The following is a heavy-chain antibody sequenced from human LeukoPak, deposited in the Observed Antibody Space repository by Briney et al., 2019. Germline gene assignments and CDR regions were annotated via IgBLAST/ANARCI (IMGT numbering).Heavy chain of an antibody. V-gene: IGHV1-69*13. CDR3: ARSPYYDFWSGQRDYYFDY. D-gene: IGHD3-3*01. CDR2: FIPIFGTA. J-gene: IGHJ4*02. Sequence: SVKVSCKASGGTFSSYAISWVRQAPGQGLEWMGGFIPIFGTANYAQKFQGRVTITADESTSTAYMELSSLRSEDTAVYYCARSPYYDFWSGQRDYYFDYWGQGTLVTVSS. CDR1: GGTFSSYA.